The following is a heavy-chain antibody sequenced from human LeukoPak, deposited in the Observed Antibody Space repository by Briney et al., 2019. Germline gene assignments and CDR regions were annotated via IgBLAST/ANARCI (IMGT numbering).Heavy chain of an antibody. D-gene: IGHD6-19*01. V-gene: IGHV3-23*01. CDR1: GFTFSSYG. J-gene: IGHJ4*02. CDR3: AKVSSGWSLFDY. Sequence: GGTLRLSCAASGFTFSSYGMSWVRQAPGKGLEWVSAIGGSGGSTYYADSVKGRFTISRGNSKNTLYLQINSLRAEDTAVYYCAKVSSGWSLFDYWGQGTLVTVSS. CDR2: IGGSGGST.